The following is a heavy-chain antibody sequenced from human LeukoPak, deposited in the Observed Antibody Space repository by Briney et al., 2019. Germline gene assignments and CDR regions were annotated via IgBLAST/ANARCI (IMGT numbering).Heavy chain of an antibody. CDR2: IYSGGST. V-gene: IGHV3-53*01. Sequence: PGRSLRLSCAASGFTVSSNYMSWVRQAPGKGLEWVSVIYSGGSTYYADSVKGRFTISRDNSKNTLYLQMNSLRAEDTAVYYCARDQVFGWRSQGYGMDVWGQGTTVTVSS. CDR3: ARDQVFGWRSQGYGMDV. D-gene: IGHD3-9*01. J-gene: IGHJ6*02. CDR1: GFTVSSNY.